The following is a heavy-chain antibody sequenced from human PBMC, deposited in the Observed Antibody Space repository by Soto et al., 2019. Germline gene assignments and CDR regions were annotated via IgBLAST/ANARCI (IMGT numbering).Heavy chain of an antibody. J-gene: IGHJ6*02. D-gene: IGHD3-3*01. V-gene: IGHV1-69*01. CDR3: ASTNAGFLEWLSPFIYYYYGMDV. CDR2: IIPIFGTA. CDR1: GGTFSSYA. Sequence: QVQLVQSGAEVKKPGSSVKVSCKASGGTFSSYAISWVRQAPRQGLEWMGGIIPIFGTANYAQKFQGRVTITADESTSTAYMELSSLRSEDTAVYYCASTNAGFLEWLSPFIYYYYGMDVWGPGTTVTVSS.